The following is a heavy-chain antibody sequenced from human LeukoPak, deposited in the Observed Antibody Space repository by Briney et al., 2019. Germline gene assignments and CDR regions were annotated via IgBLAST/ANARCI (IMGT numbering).Heavy chain of an antibody. CDR2: ISPYKDNT. CDR3: AREAHDYYDY. V-gene: IGHV1-18*04. Sequence: ASVKVSCKASGYTFPNYGIVWVRQAPGQGLEWMGWISPYKDNTNYADKFQGRITMTTDTSTSTAYMELTSLRSDDTAVYYCAREAHDYYDYWGQGTLVTVSS. J-gene: IGHJ4*02. CDR1: GYTFPNYG.